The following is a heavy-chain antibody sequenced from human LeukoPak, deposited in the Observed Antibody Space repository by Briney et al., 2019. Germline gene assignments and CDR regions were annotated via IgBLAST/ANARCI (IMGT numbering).Heavy chain of an antibody. CDR2: INHSGST. CDR1: GGSFSGYY. J-gene: IGHJ6*02. V-gene: IGHV4-34*01. D-gene: IGHD2-21*02. Sequence: SETLSLTCAVYGGSFSGYYWSWIRQPPGKGLEWIGEINHSGSTNYNPSLKSRVTISVDTSKNQFSLKLSSVTAADTAVYYCASRQAVTARPGGMGVWGQGTTVTVSS. CDR3: ASRQAVTARPGGMGV.